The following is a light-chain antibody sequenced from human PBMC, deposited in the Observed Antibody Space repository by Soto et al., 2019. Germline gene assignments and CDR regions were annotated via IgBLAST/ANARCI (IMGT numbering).Light chain of an antibody. CDR3: SSYTSSSVV. J-gene: IGLJ2*01. CDR2: EVR. CDR1: DVGGSNY. V-gene: IGLV2-14*01. Sequence: QSVLTQPASVSGSPGQSITISCSDVGGSNYVSWYQQHPGKAPKLLIYEVRNRPSGFSDRFSGSKSGNTAYLTISGLQAEDEADYHCSSYTSSSVVFGGGTKVTVL.